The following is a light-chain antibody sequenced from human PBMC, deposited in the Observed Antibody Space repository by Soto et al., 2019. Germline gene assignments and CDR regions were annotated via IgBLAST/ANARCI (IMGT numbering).Light chain of an antibody. Sequence: QSVLTQPASVSGSPGQSITISCTGTSSDVGGYNYVSWYQQQPGKAPTVMIYDVSNRPSGVSNRFSGSKSGNTASLTISGLQAEDEADYYCSSYTSSSTLVVFGGGTKLTVL. CDR1: SSDVGGYNY. CDR3: SSYTSSSTLVV. CDR2: DVS. V-gene: IGLV2-14*01. J-gene: IGLJ2*01.